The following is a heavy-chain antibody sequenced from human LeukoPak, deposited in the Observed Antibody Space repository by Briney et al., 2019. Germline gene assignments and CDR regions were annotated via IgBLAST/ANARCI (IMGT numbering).Heavy chain of an antibody. D-gene: IGHD1-26*01. J-gene: IGHJ5*02. CDR3: AILGERAIGWFDP. CDR1: GNIFTGYY. CDR2: INPNSGGI. Sequence: ASVKVSCNASGNIFTGYYMHWVRQAPGQGLEWMGSINPNSGGIKYAQKFQGRVTMTRDTSISTAYMELSRLRSDDTAIYYCAILGERAIGWFDPWGQGTLVTVSS. V-gene: IGHV1-2*02.